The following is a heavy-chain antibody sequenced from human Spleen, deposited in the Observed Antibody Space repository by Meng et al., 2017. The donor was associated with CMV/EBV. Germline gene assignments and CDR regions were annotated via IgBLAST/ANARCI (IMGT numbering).Heavy chain of an antibody. V-gene: IGHV3-21*01. CDR3: ARDLAPQSDYYDSSGYYYLPKGFDY. J-gene: IGHJ4*02. Sequence: WARQAPGKGLEWLSSISSSSSYIYHADSMKGRFTISRDNAKNSLYLQMNSLRAEDTAVYYCARDLAPQSDYYDSSGYYYLPKGFDYWGQGTLVTVSS. CDR2: ISSSSSYI. D-gene: IGHD3-22*01.